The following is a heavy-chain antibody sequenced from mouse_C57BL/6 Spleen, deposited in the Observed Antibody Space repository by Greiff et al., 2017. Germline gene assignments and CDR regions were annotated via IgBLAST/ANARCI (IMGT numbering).Heavy chain of an antibody. V-gene: IGHV1-69*01. Sequence: VQLQQPGAELVMPGASVKLSCKASGYTFTSYWMHWVKQRPGQGLEWIGEIDPSDSYTNYNQKFKGKSTLTVDKSSSTAYMQLSSLTSEDSAVXYCGTWVYGDYAMDYWGQGTSVTVSS. D-gene: IGHD1-2*01. J-gene: IGHJ4*01. CDR1: GYTFTSYW. CDR2: IDPSDSYT. CDR3: GTWVYGDYAMDY.